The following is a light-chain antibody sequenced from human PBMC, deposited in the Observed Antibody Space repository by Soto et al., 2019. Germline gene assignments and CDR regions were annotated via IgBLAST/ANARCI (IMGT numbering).Light chain of an antibody. CDR2: DVS. CDR1: SSDVGGYHD. V-gene: IGLV2-14*01. Sequence: QSVLTQPASVSGSPGQSITISCTGTSSDVGGYHDVSWSQQHPGKAPTLMIYDVSNRPSGVSNRFSGSKSGNTASLTISGLHAEDEADYSCSSYTSSSTYVFGNGTQLTVL. CDR3: SSYTSSSTYV. J-gene: IGLJ1*01.